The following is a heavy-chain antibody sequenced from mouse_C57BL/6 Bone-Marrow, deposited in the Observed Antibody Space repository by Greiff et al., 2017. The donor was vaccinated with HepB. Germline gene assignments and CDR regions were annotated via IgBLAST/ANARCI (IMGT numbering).Heavy chain of an antibody. D-gene: IGHD4-1*01. Sequence: DVQLQESGTVLARPGASVKMSCKTSGYTFTSYWMHWVKQRPGQGLEWIGAIYPGNSDTSYNQKFKGKAKLTAVTSASTAYMELSSLTNEDSAVYYCTRWGGTRFAYWGQGTLVTVSA. CDR3: TRWGGTRFAY. J-gene: IGHJ3*01. V-gene: IGHV1-5*01. CDR2: IYPGNSDT. CDR1: GYTFTSYW.